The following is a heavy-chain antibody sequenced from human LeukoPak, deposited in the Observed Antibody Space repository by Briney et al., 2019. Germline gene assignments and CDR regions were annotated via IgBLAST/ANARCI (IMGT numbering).Heavy chain of an antibody. J-gene: IGHJ4*02. V-gene: IGHV4-34*01. Sequence: LETLSLTCAVYGGSFSGYSGSWIRQPPGKGLEWIGEVNHSGSTNYNPSLKSRVTISVDRSKNQFSLKLSSVTAADTAVYYCARDGYSYGGIDYWGQGTLVTVSS. CDR2: VNHSGST. CDR3: ARDGYSYGGIDY. D-gene: IGHD5-18*01. CDR1: GGSFSGYS.